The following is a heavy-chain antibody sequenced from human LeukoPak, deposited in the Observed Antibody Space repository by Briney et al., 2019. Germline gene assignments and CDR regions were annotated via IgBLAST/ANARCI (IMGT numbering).Heavy chain of an antibody. D-gene: IGHD6-19*01. CDR3: LSGCGSSDFDY. CDR1: GFTFSNAW. V-gene: IGHV3-15*01. J-gene: IGHJ4*02. Sequence: GGSLRLSCAASGFTFSNAWMSWVRQAQGKGLEWVARIKSKTDGGTIDYAAPVKGRFTISRGDSKNTLYLEMNSLKTEDTALYHCLSGCGSSDFDYWGQGTLVTVSS. CDR2: IKSKTDGGTI.